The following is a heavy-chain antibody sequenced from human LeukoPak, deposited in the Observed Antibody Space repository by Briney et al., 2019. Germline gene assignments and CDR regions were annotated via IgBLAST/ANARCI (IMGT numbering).Heavy chain of an antibody. CDR1: GFTFSSYW. D-gene: IGHD1-26*01. CDR2: IDQDGSGK. V-gene: IGHV3-7*01. J-gene: IGHJ2*01. CDR3: ARVVGAGYFDL. Sequence: GGSLRLSCAASGFTFSSYWMSWVRQAPGKGLEWVANIDQDGSGKYYVDSVKGRFTISRDNAKNSLYLQMNSLRAEDTAVYYCARVVGAGYFDLWGRGTLVTVSS.